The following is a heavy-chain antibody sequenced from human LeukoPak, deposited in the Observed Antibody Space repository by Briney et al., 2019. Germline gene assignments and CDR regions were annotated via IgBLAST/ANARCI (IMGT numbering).Heavy chain of an antibody. Sequence: PGGSLRLSCAAPGFTFSNYAMSWVGQAQGKGREGVSSISGSGGTTYYADSVKGRFTISRDNSKNTLYLQMNSLRAEDTAVYYCAKEEGYIYGLLDYWGQGTLVTVSS. V-gene: IGHV3-23*01. CDR3: AKEEGYIYGLLDY. CDR1: GFTFSNYA. J-gene: IGHJ4*02. D-gene: IGHD5-18*01. CDR2: ISGSGGTT.